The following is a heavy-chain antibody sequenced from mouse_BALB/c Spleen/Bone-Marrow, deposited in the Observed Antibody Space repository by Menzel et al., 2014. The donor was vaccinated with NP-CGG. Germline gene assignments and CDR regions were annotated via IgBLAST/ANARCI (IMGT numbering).Heavy chain of an antibody. J-gene: IGHJ3*01. CDR2: IRNKANGYTT. V-gene: IGHV7-3*02. CDR3: ARDSDWFAY. Sequence: EVMLVESGGGLVQPGGSLRLSCATSGFTFTDNYMSWVRQPPGKALEWLGLIRNKANGYTTEYSASVKGRFTISRDNSQSILYLQMNTLRAEDSATYYCARDSDWFAYWGQGTLVTVSA. CDR1: GFTFTDNY.